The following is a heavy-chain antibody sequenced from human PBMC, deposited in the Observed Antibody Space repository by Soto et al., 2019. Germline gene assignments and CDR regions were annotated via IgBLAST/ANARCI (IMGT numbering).Heavy chain of an antibody. D-gene: IGHD3-10*01. CDR2: ISLNSGSI. CDR1: GLTFGEYA. V-gene: IGHV3-9*01. J-gene: IGHJ4*01. Sequence: PGGCLRLCCAAAGLTFGEYAMRLVRQAPGKGLECVSGISLNSGSIGYADSVKGRFTISRDNAKNYLYLQIKRLRTDDTPLYHCAKNTHSSDSGSSYQPLDAWGHAT. CDR3: AKNTHSSDSGSSYQPLDA.